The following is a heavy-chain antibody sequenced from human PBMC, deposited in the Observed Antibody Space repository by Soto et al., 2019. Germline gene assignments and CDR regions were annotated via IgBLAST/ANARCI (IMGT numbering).Heavy chain of an antibody. CDR1: GFTFSSYA. CDR2: ISGSGGST. J-gene: IGHJ6*02. D-gene: IGHD6-19*01. V-gene: IGHV3-23*01. Sequence: PGGSLRLSCAASGFTFSSYAMSWVRQAPGKGLEWVSAISGSGGSTYYADSVKGRFTISRDNSKNTLYLQMNSLRAEDTAVYYCSKDFPPLSGWYYYGMDVWGQGTTVTVYS. CDR3: SKDFPPLSGWYYYGMDV.